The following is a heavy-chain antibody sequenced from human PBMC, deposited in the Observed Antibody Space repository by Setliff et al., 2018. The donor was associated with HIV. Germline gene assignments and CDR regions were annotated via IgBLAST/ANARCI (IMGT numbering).Heavy chain of an antibody. Sequence: SETLSLTCAVSGGSISSGGYSWGWIRQPPGKGLEWIGYIYHSGSTYYNPSLKSRVTISIDRSKNQFSLKLSSVTAADTAVYYCARSTYYYGSGKGSGWFDPWGQGTLVTVSS. V-gene: IGHV4-30-2*01. CDR1: GGSISSGGYS. D-gene: IGHD3-10*01. CDR2: IYHSGST. CDR3: ARSTYYYGSGKGSGWFDP. J-gene: IGHJ5*02.